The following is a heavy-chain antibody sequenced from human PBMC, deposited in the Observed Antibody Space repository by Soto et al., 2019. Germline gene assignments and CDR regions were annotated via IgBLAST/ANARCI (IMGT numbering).Heavy chain of an antibody. J-gene: IGHJ4*02. D-gene: IGHD6-13*01. CDR2: ISGSGGST. V-gene: IGHV3-23*01. CDR3: AKVRKGSSSWPADY. Sequence: GGSLRLSCAASGFTFSSYAMSWVRQAPGKGLEWVSAISGSGGSTYYADSVKGRFTISRDNSKNTLYLQMNSLRAEDTAVYYCAKVRKGSSSWPADYWGQGTLVTVSS. CDR1: GFTFSSYA.